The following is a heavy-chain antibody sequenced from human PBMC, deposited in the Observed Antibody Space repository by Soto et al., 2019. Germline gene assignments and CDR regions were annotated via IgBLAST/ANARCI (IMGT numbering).Heavy chain of an antibody. D-gene: IGHD6-13*01. CDR1: GGSISSSSYY. Sequence: ASETLSLTCTVSGGSISSSSYYWGWIRQPPGKGLEWIGSVYYTGKTYDNPSLKSRGTISVDTSKNHFSLKLNSVTAADTAVYYCARLAYEGIAAAGDFHYYGMDVWGQGTTVTVSS. V-gene: IGHV4-39*02. CDR2: VYYTGKT. J-gene: IGHJ6*02. CDR3: ARLAYEGIAAAGDFHYYGMDV.